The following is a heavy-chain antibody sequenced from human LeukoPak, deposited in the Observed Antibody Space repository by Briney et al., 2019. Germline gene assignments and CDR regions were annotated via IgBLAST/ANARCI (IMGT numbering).Heavy chain of an antibody. CDR3: ARDYYYYGMDV. CDR2: IYSGGST. V-gene: IGHV3-66*01. CDR1: GFTVSSNY. Sequence: PGGSLRLSCAASGFTVSSNYMSWVRQAPGKGLEWVSVIYSGGSTYYADSVKGRFTTSRDNSKNTLYLQMNSLRAEDTAVYYCARDYYYYGMDVWGQGTTVTVSS. J-gene: IGHJ6*02.